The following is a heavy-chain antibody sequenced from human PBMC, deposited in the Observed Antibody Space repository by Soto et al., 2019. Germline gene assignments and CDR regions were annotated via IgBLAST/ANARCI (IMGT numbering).Heavy chain of an antibody. CDR3: ASYSRYVDIVDKTHPYYYGMDV. V-gene: IGHV1-18*04. D-gene: IGHD5-12*01. CDR2: ISAYNGNT. CDR1: GYTFTSYG. Sequence: ASVKVSCKAPGYTFTSYGISWVRQAPGQGLEWMGWISAYNGNTNYAQKLQGRVTMTTDTSSSTAYMELRSLRSDDTAVYYCASYSRYVDIVDKTHPYYYGMDVWGQGTTVTVSS. J-gene: IGHJ6*02.